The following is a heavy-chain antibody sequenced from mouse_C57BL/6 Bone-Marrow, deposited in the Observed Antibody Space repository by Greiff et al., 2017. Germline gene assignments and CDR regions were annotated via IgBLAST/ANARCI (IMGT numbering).Heavy chain of an antibody. J-gene: IGHJ4*01. Sequence: VQLQQPGAELVKPGASVKLSCKASGYTFTSYWMHWVKQRPGQGLEWIGMIHPNSGSTNYNEKFKSKATLTVDKSSSTAYMQLSSLTSEDSAVYYCASEVIVTTRYYAMDYWGQGTSVTVSS. CDR2: IHPNSGST. CDR3: ASEVIVTTRYYAMDY. V-gene: IGHV1-64*01. D-gene: IGHD2-5*01. CDR1: GYTFTSYW.